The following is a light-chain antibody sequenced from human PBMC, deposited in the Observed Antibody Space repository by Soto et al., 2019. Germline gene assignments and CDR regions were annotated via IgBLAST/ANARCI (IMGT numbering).Light chain of an antibody. CDR3: QQYGSSPPIT. J-gene: IGKJ5*01. CDR2: GAS. V-gene: IGKV3-20*01. Sequence: VLTQSADTLAESPGEVATLSCRASQSVSTTYLAWYQQKPGQAPRPLIYGASSRATGIPDRFSGSGSGTDFTLTISRLEPEDFAVYYCQQYGSSPPITFGQGAR. CDR1: QSVSTTY.